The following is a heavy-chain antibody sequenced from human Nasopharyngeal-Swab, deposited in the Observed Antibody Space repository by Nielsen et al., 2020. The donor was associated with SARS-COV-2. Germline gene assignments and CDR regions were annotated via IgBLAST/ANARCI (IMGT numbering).Heavy chain of an antibody. D-gene: IGHD1-26*01. V-gene: IGHV3-23*01. Sequence: VRQARGKGLEWVSSVSGRDSTYYADSVKGRFTISRDISKNTLYLQMNSLRAEDTAVYYCAKDRNSAYYYYYMDVWGNETTVTVSS. CDR2: VSGRDST. CDR3: AKDRNSAYYYYYMDV. J-gene: IGHJ6*03.